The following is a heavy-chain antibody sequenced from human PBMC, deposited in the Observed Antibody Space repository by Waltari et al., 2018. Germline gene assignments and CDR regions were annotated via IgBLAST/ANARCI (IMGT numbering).Heavy chain of an antibody. CDR3: ARDVRMITFGGVIVRGLFDY. V-gene: IGHV4-38-2*02. CDR2: IYHSGST. D-gene: IGHD3-16*02. CDR1: GYSISSGYY. J-gene: IGHJ4*02. Sequence: QVQLQESGPGLVKPSETLSLTCAVSGYSISSGYYWGWIRQPPGKGLEWIGSIYHSGSTYDNPSLKSRVTISVDTAKNQFSLKLSSVTAADTAVYYCARDVRMITFGGVIVRGLFDYWGQGTLVTVSS.